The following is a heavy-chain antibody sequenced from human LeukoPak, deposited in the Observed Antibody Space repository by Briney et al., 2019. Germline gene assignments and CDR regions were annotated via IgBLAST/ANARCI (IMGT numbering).Heavy chain of an antibody. J-gene: IGHJ4*02. CDR3: ARHSPSVPQGKFDS. D-gene: IGHD2-2*01. V-gene: IGHV4-39*01. CDR2: IYYSGST. CDR1: GGSISSSSYY. Sequence: SETLSLTCTVSGGSISSSSYYWGWIRQPPGKGLEWIGSIYYSGSTYYNPSLKSRVTISVDTSKNQFSLKLSSVTAADTALYYCARHSPSVPQGKFDSWGQGTLVTVSS.